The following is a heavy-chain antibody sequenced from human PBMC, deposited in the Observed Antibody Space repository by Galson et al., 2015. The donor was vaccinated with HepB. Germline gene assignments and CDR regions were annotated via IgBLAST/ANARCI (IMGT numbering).Heavy chain of an antibody. V-gene: IGHV5-51*03. CDR1: GYTFTTYW. Sequence: QSGAEVKKPGESLKIACKGSGYTFTTYWIGWVRQMPGKGLEWMGIIYPGDSDTRYSPSYQGQVTISADKSISTAYLQWSSLKASDTAMYYCARRRETTEIFDYWGQGTLVTVSS. CDR3: ARRRETTEIFDY. J-gene: IGHJ4*02. CDR2: IYPGDSDT. D-gene: IGHD4-11*01.